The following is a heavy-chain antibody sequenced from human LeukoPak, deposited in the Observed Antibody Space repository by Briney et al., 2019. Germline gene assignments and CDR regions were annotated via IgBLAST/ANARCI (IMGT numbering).Heavy chain of an antibody. Sequence: GGSLRLSCAASGMTFSSHWMSWVRQAPGKGLEWVANIKQDGSEKYYVDSVKGRFTISRDNAKNSLYLQMNSLRAEDTAVYYCARQMVRGVIKIYYYMDVWGKGTTVTISS. J-gene: IGHJ6*03. V-gene: IGHV3-7*01. CDR1: GMTFSSHW. D-gene: IGHD3-10*01. CDR2: IKQDGSEK. CDR3: ARQMVRGVIKIYYYMDV.